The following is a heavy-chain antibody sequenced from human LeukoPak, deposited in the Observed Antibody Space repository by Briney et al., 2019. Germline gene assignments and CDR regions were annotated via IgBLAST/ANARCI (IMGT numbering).Heavy chain of an antibody. V-gene: IGHV3-30-3*01. J-gene: IGHJ2*01. Sequence: PGKSLRLSCAASGFTFRSYALRWLRQAPGKGLEWVALIASDETNYSYTDSVKGRFTISRDNSNNTLYLEMNNLGTDDTALYYCARGEWCFDLWGRGTLVTVSA. CDR1: GFTFRSYA. CDR2: IASDETNY. D-gene: IGHD3-16*01. CDR3: ARGEWCFDL.